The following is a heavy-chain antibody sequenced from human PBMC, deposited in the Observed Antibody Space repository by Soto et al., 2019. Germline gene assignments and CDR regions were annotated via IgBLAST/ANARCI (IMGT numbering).Heavy chain of an antibody. V-gene: IGHV3-30-3*01. D-gene: IGHD3-22*01. CDR3: SRDSIYDSSGYYYGYYFDY. CDR1: GFNFSGYA. J-gene: IGHJ4*02. CDR2: ISYAGSNK. Sequence: QPGGSLRLSCAASGFNFSGYAMHWVRQAPGKGLEWVALISYAGSNKYYTDSVKGRFTISRDNSKNTLYLQMNFLRAEDTAVYYCSRDSIYDSSGYYYGYYFDYWGQGALVTVSS.